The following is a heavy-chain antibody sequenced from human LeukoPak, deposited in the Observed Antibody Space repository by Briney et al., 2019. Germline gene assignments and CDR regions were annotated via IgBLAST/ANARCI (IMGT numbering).Heavy chain of an antibody. J-gene: IGHJ4*02. CDR1: GFTFSDYY. Sequence: GGSLRLSCAASGFTFSDYYMSWIRPAPGKGLEWVSYISNTGSTIYYADSVEGRFTISRDNAKNSLYLQMDSLRAEDTAVYYCARGGRSGWYIFGYWGQGTLVTVSS. V-gene: IGHV3-11*01. CDR3: ARGGRSGWYIFGY. D-gene: IGHD6-19*01. CDR2: ISNTGSTI.